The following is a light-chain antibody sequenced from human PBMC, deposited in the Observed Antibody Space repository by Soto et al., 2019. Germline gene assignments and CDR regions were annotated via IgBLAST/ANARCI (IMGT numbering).Light chain of an antibody. CDR3: QQRTNWPPT. J-gene: IGKJ4*01. CDR2: SAS. Sequence: EIVLTQSPATLSLSPGERATLSCRASQSVRNDLVWYHQKPGQAPMVRIYSASNRATGIPARFSVSGSGTDFTLTISSLEPEDFAVYYCQQRTNWPPTFGGGTKVEMK. V-gene: IGKV3-11*01. CDR1: QSVRND.